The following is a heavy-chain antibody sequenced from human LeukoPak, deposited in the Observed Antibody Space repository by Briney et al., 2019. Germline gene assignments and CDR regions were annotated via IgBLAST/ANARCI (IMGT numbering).Heavy chain of an antibody. J-gene: IGHJ3*02. CDR2: IYNRGST. CDR3: AREGNYDILTGLDAFDI. CDR1: GGSISSYY. D-gene: IGHD3-9*01. V-gene: IGHV4-59*01. Sequence: SETLSLTCTVSGGSISSYYWSWIRQPPRKGLEWIGYIYNRGSTNYNPSLKSRVTISVDTSKNQFSLKLSSVTAADTAVYYCAREGNYDILTGLDAFDIWGQGTMVTVS.